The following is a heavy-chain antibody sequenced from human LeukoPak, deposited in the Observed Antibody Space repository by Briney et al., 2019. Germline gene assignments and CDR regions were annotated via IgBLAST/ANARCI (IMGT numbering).Heavy chain of an antibody. CDR1: GFTFSSYS. J-gene: IGHJ4*02. Sequence: PGRSLRLSCAASGFTFSSYSMNWVRQAPGKGLEWVSSISSSTSYIYYADSVKGRFTISRDNAKKSLYLQMNSLRAEDTAVYYCARDREGIVTRPFDYWGQGTLVTVSS. V-gene: IGHV3-21*01. D-gene: IGHD1-26*01. CDR2: ISSSTSYI. CDR3: ARDREGIVTRPFDY.